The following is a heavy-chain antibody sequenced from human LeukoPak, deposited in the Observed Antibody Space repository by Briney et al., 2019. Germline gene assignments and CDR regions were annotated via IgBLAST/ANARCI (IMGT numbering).Heavy chain of an antibody. D-gene: IGHD3-10*01. V-gene: IGHV1-8*01. CDR1: GYTFTSYD. CDR2: MNPNSGNT. CDR3: ARSTITMVRGVIFYYFDY. Sequence: ASVKVSCKASGYTFTSYDINWVRQATGQGLEWMGWMNPNSGNTGYAQKFQGRVTMTRNTSISTAYMELSSLRSEDTAVYYCARSTITMVRGVIFYYFDYWGQGTLVTASP. J-gene: IGHJ4*02.